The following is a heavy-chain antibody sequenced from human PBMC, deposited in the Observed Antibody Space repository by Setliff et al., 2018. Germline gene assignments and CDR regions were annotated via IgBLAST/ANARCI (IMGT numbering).Heavy chain of an antibody. CDR1: GASINSGTYY. D-gene: IGHD1-26*01. CDR3: ARYNTMLGATDY. Sequence: SETLSLTCAVSGASINSGTYYWSWIRQPAGKGLEWVGRLHTSGSTTYNPSLQSRVTISVDTSKNHFSLNLTSVTAADTAVYCCARYNTMLGATDYWGQGTLVTVSS. J-gene: IGHJ4*02. V-gene: IGHV4-61*02. CDR2: LHTSGST.